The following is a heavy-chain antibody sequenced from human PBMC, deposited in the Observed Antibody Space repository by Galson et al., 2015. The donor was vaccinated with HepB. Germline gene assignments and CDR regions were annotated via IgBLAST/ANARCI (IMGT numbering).Heavy chain of an antibody. CDR2: IRQDGNEK. Sequence: SLRLSCAASGFTFSSYWMTWVRQAPGKGLEWVANIRQDGNEKYYEDSVKGRFTISRDNAKNSLYLQMNSLRAEDTAVYYCARDSPPPELQFLEWSLYYGMDVWGQGTTVTVSS. CDR3: ARDSPPPELQFLEWSLYYGMDV. J-gene: IGHJ6*02. D-gene: IGHD3-3*01. V-gene: IGHV3-7*05. CDR1: GFTFSSYW.